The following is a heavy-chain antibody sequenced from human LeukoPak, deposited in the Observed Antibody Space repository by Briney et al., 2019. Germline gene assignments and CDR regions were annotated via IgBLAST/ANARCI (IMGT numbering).Heavy chain of an antibody. Sequence: ASVKVSCKASGYIFTSYYMHCVRQAPGQGLEWMGIINPSGGSTSYEQKFQGRGIMTTDTSTSTVYMQLSSLRSEDTAVYYCARGSGYGPTYYCYYYGMDVWGQGTTVTVSS. D-gene: IGHD5-12*01. J-gene: IGHJ6*02. CDR1: GYIFTSYY. V-gene: IGHV1-46*01. CDR3: ARGSGYGPTYYCYYYGMDV. CDR2: INPSGGST.